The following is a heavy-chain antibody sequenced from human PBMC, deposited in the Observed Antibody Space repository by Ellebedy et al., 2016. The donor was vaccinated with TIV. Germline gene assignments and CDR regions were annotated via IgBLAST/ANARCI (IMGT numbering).Heavy chain of an antibody. D-gene: IGHD4-17*01. CDR2: ISGSGGST. CDR3: AKDISTGTVTTLEFFQH. J-gene: IGHJ1*01. CDR1: GFPFSSYA. V-gene: IGHV3-23*01. Sequence: GESLKISCAASGFPFSSYAMSWVRQAPGKGLEWVSGISGSGGSTYYADSVKGRFTISRDNSNNTLYLQMNSLRDEDTAVYYRAKDISTGTVTTLEFFQHWGQGTLVTVSS.